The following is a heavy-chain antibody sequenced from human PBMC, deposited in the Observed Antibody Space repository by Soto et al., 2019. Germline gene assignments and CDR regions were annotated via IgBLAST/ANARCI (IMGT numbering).Heavy chain of an antibody. Sequence: GGSLRLSFAASGFTFSNAWMSWVRQAPGKGLEWVGRIKSKTDGGTTDYAAPVKGRFTISRDNSKNTLYLQMNSLKTEDTAADYCTTDPHTLYYSRGYCIWGPAPFDYWGQGTLVTVSS. V-gene: IGHV3-15*01. D-gene: IGHD3-22*01. J-gene: IGHJ4*02. CDR1: GFTFSNAW. CDR3: TTDPHTLYYSRGYCIWGPAPFDY. CDR2: IKSKTDGGTT.